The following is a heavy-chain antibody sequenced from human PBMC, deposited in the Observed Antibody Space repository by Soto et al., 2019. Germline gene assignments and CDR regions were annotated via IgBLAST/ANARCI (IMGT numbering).Heavy chain of an antibody. Sequence: EVQVLESGGGLAQPGGSLRLSCATSGFTFSSNCMSWVRQAPGKGLDWVSVISGSGRNTYYADSVKGRFTISRDNSKNTLFLKMSSLRAEDTAVYYCAKNGLRRSPSEIDCWGQGTLVTVSS. CDR1: GFTFSSNC. J-gene: IGHJ4*02. V-gene: IGHV3-23*01. D-gene: IGHD2-8*01. CDR2: ISGSGRNT. CDR3: AKNGLRRSPSEIDC.